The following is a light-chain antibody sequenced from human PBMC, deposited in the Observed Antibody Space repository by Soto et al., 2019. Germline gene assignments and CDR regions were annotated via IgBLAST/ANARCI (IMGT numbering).Light chain of an antibody. CDR3: CSYAGNSLYV. V-gene: IGLV2-23*01. Sequence: QSALTQPASVSGSPGQSITISCTGTSSDVGSYILVSWYQQHPHKAPKLMIYEGNKRPSGVSNRFSGSKSGNSASLTISGLQAEDEADYYCCSYAGNSLYVFGTGTQLTVL. J-gene: IGLJ1*01. CDR2: EGN. CDR1: SSDVGSYIL.